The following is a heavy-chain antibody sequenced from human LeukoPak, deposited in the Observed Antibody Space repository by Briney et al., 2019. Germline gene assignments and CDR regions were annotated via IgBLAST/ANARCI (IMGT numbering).Heavy chain of an antibody. CDR1: GGTFSSYT. CDR3: ARPSTVTTNYYYYYGMDV. V-gene: IGHV1-69*02. J-gene: IGHJ6*02. Sequence: SVKVSCTASGGTFSSYTISWVRQAPGQGLEWMGRIIPILGIANYAQKFQGRVTITADKSTSTAYMELSSLRSEDTAVYYCARPSTVTTNYYYYYGMDVWGQGPTVTVSS. D-gene: IGHD4-17*01. CDR2: IIPILGIA.